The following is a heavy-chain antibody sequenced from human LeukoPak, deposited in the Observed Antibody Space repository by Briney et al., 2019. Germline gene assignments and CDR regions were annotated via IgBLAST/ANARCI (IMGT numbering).Heavy chain of an antibody. CDR2: ISGSGGST. J-gene: IGHJ4*02. CDR3: ARADHGGGSSYFDY. V-gene: IGHV3-23*01. D-gene: IGHD3-16*01. Sequence: GGSLRLSCAASGFTFSSYAMSWVRQAPGKGLEWVSAISGSGGSTYYADSVKGRFTISRDNSKNTLYLQMNSLRAEDTAVYYCARADHGGGSSYFDYWGQGTLVTVSS. CDR1: GFTFSSYA.